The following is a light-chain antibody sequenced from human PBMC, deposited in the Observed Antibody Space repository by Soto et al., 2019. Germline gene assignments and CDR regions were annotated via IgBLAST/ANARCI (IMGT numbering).Light chain of an antibody. V-gene: IGKV3-11*01. CDR1: QSVDSY. J-gene: IGKJ4*01. CDR2: DAS. CDR3: QQRSNGPPLT. Sequence: EIVLTQSPATLSLSPGERATLSCRASQSVDSYLSWYYQKTAQAPRLLLYDASNRTTGITARFSGSGSGTDFTLTISSLEPEDYAFYYCQQRSNGPPLTFGGGTKVEIK.